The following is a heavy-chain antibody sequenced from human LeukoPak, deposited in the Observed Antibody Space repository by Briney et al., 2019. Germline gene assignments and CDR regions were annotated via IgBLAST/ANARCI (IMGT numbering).Heavy chain of an antibody. CDR2: IYYSGST. V-gene: IGHV4-39*01. D-gene: IGHD3-22*01. Sequence: SETLSLTCTVSGGSISSSSYYWGWIRQPPGKGLEWIGSIYYSGSTYYNPSLKSRVTISVDTSKNQFSLKLSSVTAADTPVYYGTRHRMYYYDSSGRGVADAFDIWGQGTMVTVSS. CDR3: TRHRMYYYDSSGRGVADAFDI. J-gene: IGHJ3*02. CDR1: GGSISSSSYY.